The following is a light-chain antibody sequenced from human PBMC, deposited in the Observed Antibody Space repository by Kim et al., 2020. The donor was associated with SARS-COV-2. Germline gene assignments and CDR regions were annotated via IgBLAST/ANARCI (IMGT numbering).Light chain of an antibody. CDR2: GAS. Sequence: DIQMTQSPSSVSASVGDTVTITCRASEHVSRWLAWYQQKPGKAPKLLIYGASSLQSGVPSRFSGSGSGTDFTLTIISLQPEDFATYFCQQANTMPFTFGGGTKVDIK. J-gene: IGKJ4*01. V-gene: IGKV1-12*02. CDR1: EHVSRW. CDR3: QQANTMPFT.